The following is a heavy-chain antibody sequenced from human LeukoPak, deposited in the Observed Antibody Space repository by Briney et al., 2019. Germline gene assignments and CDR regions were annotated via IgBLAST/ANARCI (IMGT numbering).Heavy chain of an antibody. CDR3: VRHDGRGGATMGALDS. CDR1: TDSISSSSHH. V-gene: IGHV4-39*01. Sequence: SKTLSLTCTVSTDSISSSSHHWGWIRQSPGKGLEWIGSIYYGRTTYYNPSLNSRVAISVVTSKNQFSLQLNSVTAADTAVYYCVRHDGRGGATMGALDSWGQGSLVTVSS. CDR2: IYYGRTT. J-gene: IGHJ4*02. D-gene: IGHD5-12*01.